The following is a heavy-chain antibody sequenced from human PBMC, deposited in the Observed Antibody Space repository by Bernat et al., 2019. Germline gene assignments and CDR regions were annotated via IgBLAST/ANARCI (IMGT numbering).Heavy chain of an antibody. V-gene: IGHV3-15*01. CDR2: IKSKTDGGTT. CDR1: GFTFSNAW. CDR3: TTGLMSGTKLEPRSRYFDY. D-gene: IGHD1-1*01. J-gene: IGHJ4*02. Sequence: EVQLVESGGGLVKPGGSLRLSCAASGFTFSNAWMSWVRQAPGKGLEWVGRIKSKTDGGTTDYAAPVKGRFTISRDDSKNTLYLQMNSLKTEDTAVYYCTTGLMSGTKLEPRSRYFDYWGQGTLVTVSS.